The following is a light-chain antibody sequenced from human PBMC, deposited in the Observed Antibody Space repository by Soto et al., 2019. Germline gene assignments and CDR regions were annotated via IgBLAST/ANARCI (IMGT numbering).Light chain of an antibody. V-gene: IGLV2-14*01. CDR1: STDVGAYIA. CDR2: EVT. J-gene: IGLJ1*01. CDR3: NSFRVSHLYV. Sequence: QSVLGQPAPVSGSPGQTITISCTGTSTDVGAYIAVSWYQHHPGKAPKLIIYEVTHRPSVVSDRFSASKSDNTASLTISGPQAEDEADYYCNSFRVSHLYVFGTGTKVTVL.